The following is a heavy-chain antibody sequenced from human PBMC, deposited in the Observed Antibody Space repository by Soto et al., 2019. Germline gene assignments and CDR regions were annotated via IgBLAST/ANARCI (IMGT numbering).Heavy chain of an antibody. V-gene: IGHV4-4*02. J-gene: IGHJ4*02. CDR3: ASLILTYYYDSSGYSPGGYFDY. CDR2: IYHSGST. Sequence: PSETLSLTCAVSGGSISSSNWWSWVRQPPGKGLEWIGEIYHSGSTNYNPSLKSRVTISVDKSKNQFSLKLSSATAADTAVYYCASLILTYYYDSSGYSPGGYFDYWGQGTLVTVSS. CDR1: GGSISSSNW. D-gene: IGHD3-22*01.